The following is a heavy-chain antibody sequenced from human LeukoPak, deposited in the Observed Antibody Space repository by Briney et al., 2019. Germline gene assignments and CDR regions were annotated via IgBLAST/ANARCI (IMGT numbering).Heavy chain of an antibody. D-gene: IGHD6-13*01. J-gene: IGHJ6*03. V-gene: IGHV3-74*01. CDR1: GW. CDR3: AKEGYSRGYYSYYYMDV. Sequence: PGGSLRLSCAGSGWMHWVRQAPGKGLVWVSGINDLGTATYYADSVKGRFTISRDNSKNTLYVQMNSLRAEDTAVYYCAKEGYSRGYYSYYYMDVWGKGTTVTISS. CDR2: INDLGTAT.